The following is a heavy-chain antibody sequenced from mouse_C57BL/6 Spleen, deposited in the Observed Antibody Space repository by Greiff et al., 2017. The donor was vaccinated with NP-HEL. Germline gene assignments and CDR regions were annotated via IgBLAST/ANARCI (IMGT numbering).Heavy chain of an antibody. Sequence: EVMLVESEGGLVKPGGSLKLSCAASGFTFSSYAMSWVRQTPEKRLEWVATISDGGSYTYYPDNVKGRFPISRDNAKNNLYLQMSHLKSEDTAMYYCARVYGLFAYWGQGTLVTVSA. CDR3: ARVYGLFAY. D-gene: IGHD1-1*02. CDR2: ISDGGSYT. V-gene: IGHV5-4*03. CDR1: GFTFSSYA. J-gene: IGHJ3*01.